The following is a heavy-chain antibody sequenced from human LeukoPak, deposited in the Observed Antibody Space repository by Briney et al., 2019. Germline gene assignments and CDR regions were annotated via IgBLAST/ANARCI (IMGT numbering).Heavy chain of an antibody. Sequence: SETLSLTCNVSGGSISSYFWRWIRQTPGKGLEWIGDIYFSRNTNYNPSLKSRVTISVDTSKNQFSLKLTSVTAADTAVYYCARERGVCSSTSCYHFDYWGQGTLVTVSS. CDR3: ARERGVCSSTSCYHFDY. J-gene: IGHJ4*02. CDR1: GGSISSYF. D-gene: IGHD2-2*01. CDR2: IYFSRNT. V-gene: IGHV4-59*01.